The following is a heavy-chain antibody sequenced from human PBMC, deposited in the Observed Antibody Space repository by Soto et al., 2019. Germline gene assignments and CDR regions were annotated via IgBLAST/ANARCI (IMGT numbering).Heavy chain of an antibody. V-gene: IGHV4-39*07. J-gene: IGHJ6*02. CDR2: IFYSGFT. CDR1: GHSISSSNYY. Sequence: PSETLSLTCTVSGHSISSSNYYWGWIRQPPGKGLEWIGSIFYSGFTYDNPSLKSRVTMSVDRSKNQFSLKLNSVTAADTAIYYWARFLRSFEWSYGMDVWGQGTTVTVS. D-gene: IGHD3-3*01. CDR3: ARFLRSFEWSYGMDV.